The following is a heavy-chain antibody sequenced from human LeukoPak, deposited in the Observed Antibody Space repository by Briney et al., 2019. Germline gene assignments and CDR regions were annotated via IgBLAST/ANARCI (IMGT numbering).Heavy chain of an antibody. J-gene: IGHJ4*02. CDR1: GFTFGSYA. Sequence: GGSLRLSCAASGFTFGSYAMYWVRQAPGKGLEWASGIFGSGGSAHYADSVKGRFTISRDNSKNTVYLQMDSLRAEDTAIYYCAKTTTGYSSGRYPAWPIGYWGQGTLVTVSS. D-gene: IGHD2-15*01. CDR3: AKTTTGYSSGRYPAWPIGY. CDR2: IFGSGGSA. V-gene: IGHV3-23*01.